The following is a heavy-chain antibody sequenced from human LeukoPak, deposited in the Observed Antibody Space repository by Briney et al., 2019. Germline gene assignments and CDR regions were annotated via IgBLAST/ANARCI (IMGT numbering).Heavy chain of an antibody. V-gene: IGHV1-2*02. D-gene: IGHD1-26*01. J-gene: IGHJ4*02. CDR3: ASGARSSGSYPGHDY. CDR2: INPNSGGT. Sequence: ASVKVSCKASGYTFTGYYMHWVRQAPGQGLEWMGWINPNSGGTNYAQKFQGRVTMTRDTSISTAYVELSRLRSDDTAVYYCASGARSSGSYPGHDYWGQGTLVTVSS. CDR1: GYTFTGYY.